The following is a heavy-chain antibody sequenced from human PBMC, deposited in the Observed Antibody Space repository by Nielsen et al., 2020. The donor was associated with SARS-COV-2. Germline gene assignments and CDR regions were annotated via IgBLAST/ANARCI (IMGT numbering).Heavy chain of an antibody. CDR3: ARDARHQMVHKDYMDV. CDR1: GASISSGDYY. V-gene: IGHV4-31*03. CDR2: TSYSGDT. D-gene: IGHD6-13*01. Sequence: SETLSLTCTVSGASISSGDYYWSWARQHPVKGLEWIGYTSYSGDTHYNPSLESRVSMSVDTSKNQFFLRLTSVTAADTAVYYCARDARHQMVHKDYMDVWGKGSTVIVS. J-gene: IGHJ6*03.